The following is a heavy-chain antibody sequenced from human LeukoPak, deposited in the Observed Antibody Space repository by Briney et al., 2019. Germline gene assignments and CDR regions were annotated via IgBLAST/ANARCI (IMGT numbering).Heavy chain of an antibody. CDR1: GGSISSGGYY. V-gene: IGHV4-31*03. J-gene: IGHJ6*02. CDR2: IYYSGST. CDR3: ARARAGTSKTYYYYYGMDV. D-gene: IGHD1-7*01. Sequence: SETLSLTCTVSGGSISSGGYYWSWIRQHPGKGLEWIGYIYYSGSTYYNPSLKSRVTISVDTSKNQFSLKLSSVTAADTAVYYCARARAGTSKTYYYYYGMDVWGQGTTVTVSS.